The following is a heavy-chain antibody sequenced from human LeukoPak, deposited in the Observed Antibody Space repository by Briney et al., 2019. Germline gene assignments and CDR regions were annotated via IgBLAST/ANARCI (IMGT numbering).Heavy chain of an antibody. V-gene: IGHV1-2*02. Sequence: ASVKVSCKASGYTFTGYYMHWVRQAPGQGLEWMGWVNPNSGGTNYAQKFQGRVTMTRDTSISTAYMELSRLRSDDTAVYYCARDRPIYCSSTSCYGNVWFDPWGQGTLVTVSS. CDR3: ARDRPIYCSSTSCYGNVWFDP. CDR1: GYTFTGYY. D-gene: IGHD2-2*01. CDR2: VNPNSGGT. J-gene: IGHJ5*02.